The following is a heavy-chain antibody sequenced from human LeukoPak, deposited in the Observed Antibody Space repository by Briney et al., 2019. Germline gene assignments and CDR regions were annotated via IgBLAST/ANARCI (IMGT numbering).Heavy chain of an antibody. Sequence: GGSLGLSCAASGFTFSSYGMHWVRQAPGKGLEWVSYIRSSSRTIYYADSVKGRFTISRDNAKNSLYLQMNSLRAEDTAVYYCAELGITMIGGVWGKGTTVTISS. CDR2: IRSSSRTI. J-gene: IGHJ6*04. CDR3: AELGITMIGGV. CDR1: GFTFSSYG. V-gene: IGHV3-48*04. D-gene: IGHD3-10*02.